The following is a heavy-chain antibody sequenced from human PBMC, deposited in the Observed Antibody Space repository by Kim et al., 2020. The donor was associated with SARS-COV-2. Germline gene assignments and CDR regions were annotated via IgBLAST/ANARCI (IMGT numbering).Heavy chain of an antibody. CDR1: GLTVSTNC. CDR3: ARENANVAAACERWFDP. J-gene: IGHJ5*02. D-gene: IGHD6-13*01. V-gene: IGHV3-53*01. CDR2: ISSGGIT. Sequence: GGSLRLSCAASGLTVSTNCMSWIRQAPGKGLEWVSLISSGGITYYADYVKGRFTISRDNPKNTPLFHMNSRIAEDTPVIYCARENANVAAACERWFDPWG.